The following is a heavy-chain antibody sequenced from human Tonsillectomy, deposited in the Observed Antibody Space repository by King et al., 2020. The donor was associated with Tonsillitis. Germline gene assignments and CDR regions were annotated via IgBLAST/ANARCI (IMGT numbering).Heavy chain of an antibody. CDR2: ISAYNGNT. J-gene: IGHJ3*02. V-gene: IGHV1-18*04. D-gene: IGHD2-2*01. CDR1: GYTFTSYG. Sequence: VQLVQSGAEVKKPGASVKVSCKASGYTFTSYGISWVRQAPGQGLEWMGWISAYNGNTNYAQKLQGRVTMTTDTSTSTAYMELRSLRSDDTAVYYCAGCPRGSSTSCYRAAFDIWGQGTMVTVSS. CDR3: AGCPRGSSTSCYRAAFDI.